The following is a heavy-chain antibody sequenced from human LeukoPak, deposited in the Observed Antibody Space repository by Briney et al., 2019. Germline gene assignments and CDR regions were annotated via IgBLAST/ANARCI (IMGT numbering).Heavy chain of an antibody. CDR1: GFTFSSYG. D-gene: IGHD2-2*01. CDR3: ARGGYQLLWY. CDR2: IRYDGSNK. V-gene: IGHV3-30*02. J-gene: IGHJ4*02. Sequence: PGGSLRLSCAASGFTFSSYGMHWVRQAPGKGLEWVAFIRYDGSNKYYADSVKGRFTISRDNSKNTLYLQMNSLRAEDTAVYYCARGGYQLLWYWGQGTLVTVSS.